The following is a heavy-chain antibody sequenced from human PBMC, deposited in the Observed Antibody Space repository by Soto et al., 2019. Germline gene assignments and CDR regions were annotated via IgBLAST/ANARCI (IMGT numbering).Heavy chain of an antibody. CDR1: GYTFTSYY. D-gene: IGHD6-13*01. CDR2: INPSGGST. Sequence: ASVKVSCKASGYTFTSYYMHWVRQAPGQGLEWMGIINPSGGSTSYAQKFQGRVTMTRDTSTSTVYMELSSLRSEDTAVYYCARDFNSLAAAVGIGYWGQGTLVTVSS. V-gene: IGHV1-46*01. CDR3: ARDFNSLAAAVGIGY. J-gene: IGHJ4*02.